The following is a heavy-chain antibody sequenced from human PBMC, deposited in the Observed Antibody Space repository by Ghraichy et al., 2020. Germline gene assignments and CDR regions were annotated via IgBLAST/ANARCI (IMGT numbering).Heavy chain of an antibody. V-gene: IGHV3-74*03. CDR1: GFTFSGYW. CDR3: AKEGSTSYYN. CDR2: IKGDGSST. D-gene: IGHD2-2*02. Sequence: GESLNISCAASGFTFSGYWMQWVRQAPGKGLVWVSRIKGDGSSTTYADSVKGRFTISRDNSRNTLYLQMNSLRAEDTAVYYCAKEGSTSYYNWGQGTLVTVSS. J-gene: IGHJ4*02.